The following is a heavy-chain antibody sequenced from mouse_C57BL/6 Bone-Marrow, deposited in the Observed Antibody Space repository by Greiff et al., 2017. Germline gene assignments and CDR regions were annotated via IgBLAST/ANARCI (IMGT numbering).Heavy chain of an antibody. CDR1: GFSFNTYA. CDR2: IRSKSNNYAT. CDR3: VRNGYWFAY. D-gene: IGHD2-2*01. V-gene: IGHV10-1*01. J-gene: IGHJ3*01. Sequence: EVQRVESGGGLVQPKGSLKLSCAASGFSFNTYAMNWVRQAPGKGLEWVARIRSKSNNYATYYADSVKDRFTISRDDSESMLYLQMNNLKTEDTAMYYCVRNGYWFAYWGQGTLVTVSA.